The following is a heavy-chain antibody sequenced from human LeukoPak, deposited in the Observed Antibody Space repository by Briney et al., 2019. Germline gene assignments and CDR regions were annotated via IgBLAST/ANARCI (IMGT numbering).Heavy chain of an antibody. CDR2: ISHTGTTM. CDR3: ARVPSGSYYYFDY. Sequence: GGSLRLSCAASGFTFSDHYMSWIRQAPGKGLEWVSYISHTGTTMYYADSVKGRFTLSRDNARNSLYLQMNSLRAEDTAVYYCARVPSGSYYYFDYWGQGTLVTVSS. V-gene: IGHV3-11*04. CDR1: GFTFSDHY. D-gene: IGHD1-26*01. J-gene: IGHJ4*02.